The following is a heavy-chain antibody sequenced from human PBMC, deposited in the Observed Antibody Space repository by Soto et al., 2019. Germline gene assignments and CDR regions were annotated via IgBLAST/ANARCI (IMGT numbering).Heavy chain of an antibody. CDR3: TGEIFGVVIIGYYYYGMDV. CDR1: GFTFSNAW. CDR2: IKSKTDGGTT. D-gene: IGHD3-3*01. J-gene: IGHJ6*02. Sequence: KTVGSLRLSCAASGFTFSNAWMSWVRQAPGKGLEWVGRIKSKTDGGTTDYAAPVKGRFTISRDDSKNTLYLQMNSLKTEDTAVYYCTGEIFGVVIIGYYYYGMDVWGQGTTVTVSS. V-gene: IGHV3-15*01.